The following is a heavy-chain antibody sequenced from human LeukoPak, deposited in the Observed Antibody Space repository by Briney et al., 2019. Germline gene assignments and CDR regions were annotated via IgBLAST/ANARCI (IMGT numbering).Heavy chain of an antibody. CDR2: ISSSSSYI. CDR3: ASYCTGGTCYHLGAPKTDY. D-gene: IGHD2-15*01. Sequence: PGGFLRLSCAASGFAFSDYSMNWVRQAPGKGLEWVSSISSSSSYIYYADSVKGRFTISRDSAKNSLYLQMNGLRAEDTAVYYCASYCTGGTCYHLGAPKTDYWGQGTLVTVSS. J-gene: IGHJ4*02. V-gene: IGHV3-21*04. CDR1: GFAFSDYS.